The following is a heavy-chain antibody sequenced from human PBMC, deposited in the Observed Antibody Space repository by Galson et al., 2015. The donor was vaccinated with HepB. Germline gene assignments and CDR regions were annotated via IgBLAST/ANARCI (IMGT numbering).Heavy chain of an antibody. Sequence: SLRLSCAASGFTFSSYSMNWVRQAPGKGLEWVSSISSSSSYIYYADSVKGRFTISRDNAKNSLYLQMNSLRAEDTAVYYCARDAGITIFGVVIPDYYYYMDVWGKGTTVTVSS. J-gene: IGHJ6*03. CDR2: ISSSSSYI. CDR1: GFTFSSYS. CDR3: ARDAGITIFGVVIPDYYYYMDV. V-gene: IGHV3-21*01. D-gene: IGHD3-3*01.